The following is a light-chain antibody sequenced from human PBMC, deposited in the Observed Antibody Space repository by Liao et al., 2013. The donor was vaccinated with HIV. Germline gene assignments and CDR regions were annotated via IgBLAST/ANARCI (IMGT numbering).Light chain of an antibody. CDR2: YER. J-gene: IGLJ1*01. Sequence: SYELTQPPSVSAAPGKTARITCGGNNIGSRGVHCYQQRPGQAPVLVIYYERNRPSGIPERISGSISGNTATLTISGVETGDEADYYCQVWDTSSDHYVFGAGTKVTVL. V-gene: IGLV3-21*01. CDR3: QVWDTSSDHYV. CDR1: NIGSRG.